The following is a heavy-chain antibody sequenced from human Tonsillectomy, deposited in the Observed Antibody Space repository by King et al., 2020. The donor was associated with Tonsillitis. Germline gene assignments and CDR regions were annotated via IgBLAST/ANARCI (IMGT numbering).Heavy chain of an antibody. CDR1: GGTFSSYA. CDR2: IIPIFGIA. J-gene: IGHJ5*02. V-gene: IGHV1-69*12. D-gene: IGHD3-22*01. Sequence: QLVQSGAEVKKPGSSVKVSCKASGGTFSSYAISWVRQAPGQGLEWMGGIIPIFGIANYAQKFQGRVTITADESTSTDYMELSSLRSEDTAVYYCARGGLHDSSGYYSIGGFDPWGQGTLVTVSS. CDR3: ARGGLHDSSGYYSIGGFDP.